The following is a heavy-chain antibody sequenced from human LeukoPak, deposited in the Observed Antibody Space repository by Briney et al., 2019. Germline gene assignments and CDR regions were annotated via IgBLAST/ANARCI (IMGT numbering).Heavy chain of an antibody. CDR2: IKQDGSEA. CDR3: ARRGGSSSRRSPIDY. D-gene: IGHD6-6*01. Sequence: PGGSLRLSCTASGFTFDEFGMSWVRQAPGKGPEWVANIKQDGSEAYYVDSVRGRFTISRDNAENSLFLQMNSLRAEDTAVYYCARRGGSSSRRSPIDYWGQGTLVTVSS. CDR1: GFTFDEFG. V-gene: IGHV3-7*01. J-gene: IGHJ4*02.